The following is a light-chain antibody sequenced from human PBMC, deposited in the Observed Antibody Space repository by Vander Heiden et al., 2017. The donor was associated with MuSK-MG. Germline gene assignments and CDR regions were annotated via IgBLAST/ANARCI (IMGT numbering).Light chain of an antibody. CDR3: QQYGSSLTWT. CDR2: GAS. V-gene: IGKV3-20*01. Sequence: EIVLTHSPGTLSLSPGERATLSCRGRQSVSSSYLAWYQQKPGQAPRLLIYGASSRATGIPDRFSGSGSGTDFTLTISRLDPEDFAVYYCQQYGSSLTWTFGQGTKVEIK. J-gene: IGKJ1*01. CDR1: QSVSSSY.